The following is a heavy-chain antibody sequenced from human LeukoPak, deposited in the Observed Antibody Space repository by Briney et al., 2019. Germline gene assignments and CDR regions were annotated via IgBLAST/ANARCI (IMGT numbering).Heavy chain of an antibody. CDR3: ARGAYCSSTSCYGGAFDY. Sequence: PSETLSLTCAVYGGSFSGYYWSWIRQPPGKGLEWIGEINHSGGTNYNPSLKSRVTISVDTSKNQFSLKLSSVTAADTAVYYCARGAYCSSTSCYGGAFDYWGQGTLVTVSS. D-gene: IGHD2-2*01. V-gene: IGHV4-34*01. J-gene: IGHJ4*02. CDR1: GGSFSGYY. CDR2: INHSGGT.